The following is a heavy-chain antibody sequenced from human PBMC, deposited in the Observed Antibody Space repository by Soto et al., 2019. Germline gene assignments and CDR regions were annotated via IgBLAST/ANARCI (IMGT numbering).Heavy chain of an antibody. J-gene: IGHJ6*02. CDR3: AILLTDIVVVPAANYYYYGMDV. CDR2: INAGNGNT. V-gene: IGHV1-3*01. CDR1: GYTFTSYA. Sequence: ASVKVSCKASGYTFTSYAMHWVRQAPGQRLERMGWINAGNGNTKYSKKIQGRDTITRDTTASTAYRELSSLRSEDTAVYYCAILLTDIVVVPAANYYYYGMDVWGQGTTVTVSS. D-gene: IGHD2-2*01.